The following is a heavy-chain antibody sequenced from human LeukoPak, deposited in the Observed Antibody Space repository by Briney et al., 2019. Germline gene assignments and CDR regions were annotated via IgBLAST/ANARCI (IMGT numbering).Heavy chain of an antibody. Sequence: SETLSLTCTVSGGSVSSYYWSWIRQPPGKGLEWIGYTYYSGNTIYNPSLRGRVTISVDTSKNQFSLNLSSVTAADTAVYYCARGASSSWPTYYFDHWGQGTLVTVSS. CDR1: GGSVSSYY. CDR2: TYYSGNT. CDR3: ARGASSSWPTYYFDH. D-gene: IGHD6-13*01. J-gene: IGHJ4*02. V-gene: IGHV4-59*02.